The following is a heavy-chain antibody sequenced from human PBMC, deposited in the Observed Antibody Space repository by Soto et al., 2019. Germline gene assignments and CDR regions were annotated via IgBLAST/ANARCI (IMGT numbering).Heavy chain of an antibody. CDR3: ARGYYDSSGYYYHFDY. Sequence: ASVKVSCKASGYTFTSYDINWVRQATGQGLEWMGWMNPNSGNTGYAQKLQGRVTMTTDTSTSTAYMELRSLRSDDTAVYYCARGYYDSSGYYYHFDYWGQGTLVTVSS. CDR2: MNPNSGNT. J-gene: IGHJ4*02. D-gene: IGHD3-22*01. CDR1: GYTFTSYD. V-gene: IGHV1-8*01.